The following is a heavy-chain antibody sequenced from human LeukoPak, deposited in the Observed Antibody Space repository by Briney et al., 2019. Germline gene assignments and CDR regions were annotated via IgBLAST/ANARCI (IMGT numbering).Heavy chain of an antibody. D-gene: IGHD5-18*01. Sequence: SETLSLTCTVSGGSISSSSYYWGWIRQPPGKGLEWIGSFYYSGSTYYNPSLKSRVTISVDTSKNQFSLKLSSVTATDTAVYYCARRRSGNRYVDYWGQGTLVTVSS. CDR3: ARRRSGNRYVDY. J-gene: IGHJ4*02. CDR2: FYYSGST. V-gene: IGHV4-39*01. CDR1: GGSISSSSYY.